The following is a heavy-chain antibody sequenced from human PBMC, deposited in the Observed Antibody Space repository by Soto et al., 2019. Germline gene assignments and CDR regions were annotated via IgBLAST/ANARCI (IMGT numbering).Heavy chain of an antibody. CDR3: ARDGPAYDYIWGSYRSAEYFQH. CDR1: GYTFTSYG. D-gene: IGHD3-16*02. CDR2: ISAYNGNT. V-gene: IGHV1-18*01. Sequence: QVQLVQSGAEVKKPGASVKVSCKASGYTFTSYGISWVRQAPGQGLEWMGWISAYNGNTNYAQKLQGRVTMTTDTSTSTAYMELRRLRSDDTAVYYGARDGPAYDYIWGSYRSAEYFQHWGQGTLVTVAS. J-gene: IGHJ1*01.